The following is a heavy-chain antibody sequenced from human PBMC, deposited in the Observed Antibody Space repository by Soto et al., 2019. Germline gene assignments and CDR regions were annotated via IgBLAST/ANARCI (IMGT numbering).Heavy chain of an antibody. J-gene: IGHJ4*02. CDR3: AGITEKRGFFDY. Sequence: SETLSLTCTVSGSSMSFYYWSWIRQPPGKGLEWIGYIYYSGSTNYNPSLKSRVTISVDTSKNQFSLKLSSLTAADTAVYYCAGITEKRGFFDYWGQGILVTVSS. V-gene: IGHV4-59*01. CDR2: IYYSGST. CDR1: GSSMSFYY.